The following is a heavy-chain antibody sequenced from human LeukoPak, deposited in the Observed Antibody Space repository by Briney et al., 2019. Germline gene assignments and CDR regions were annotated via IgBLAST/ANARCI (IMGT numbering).Heavy chain of an antibody. CDR1: GYTFTSYG. CDR3: ARDFFPNLDYYDSSGHPIRGSDH. J-gene: IGHJ4*02. V-gene: IGHV1-18*01. D-gene: IGHD3-22*01. CDR2: IGAYNGNT. Sequence: GASVKVSCKASGYTFTSYGISWVRQAPGQGLEWMGWIGAYNGNTNYAQKLQGRVTMTTDTSTSTAYMELRSLRSDDTAVYYCARDFFPNLDYYDSSGHPIRGSDHWGQGTLVTVSS.